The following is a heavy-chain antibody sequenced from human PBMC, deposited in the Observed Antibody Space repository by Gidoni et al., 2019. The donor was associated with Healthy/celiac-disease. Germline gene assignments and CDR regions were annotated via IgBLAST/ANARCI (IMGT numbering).Heavy chain of an antibody. CDR3: AKDRGGCSGGSCYHLPEY. CDR1: GFTFSSYA. D-gene: IGHD2-15*01. Sequence: EVQLLESGGGLVQPGGSLSLSCAASGFTFSSYAMSWVRQAPGKGLEWVSAISGSGGSTYYADSVKGRFTISRDNSKNTLYLQMNSLRAEDTAVYYCAKDRGGCSGGSCYHLPEYWGQGTLVTVSS. V-gene: IGHV3-23*01. CDR2: ISGSGGST. J-gene: IGHJ4*02.